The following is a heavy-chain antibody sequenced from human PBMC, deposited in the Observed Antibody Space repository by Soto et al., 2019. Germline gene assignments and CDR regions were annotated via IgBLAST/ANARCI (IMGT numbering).Heavy chain of an antibody. CDR1: GFTFSSYA. Sequence: EVQLLESGGGLVQPGGSLRLSCAASGFTFSSYAMSWVRQAPGMGLEWVSGIIGSGTSTYYADSVKGRFTISRDNSKITLFLQMNSLIAEDTAVYYCAKGKGLTVSSTNYWGQGTLVTVSS. CDR3: AKGKGLTVSSTNY. J-gene: IGHJ4*02. CDR2: IIGSGTST. D-gene: IGHD2-2*01. V-gene: IGHV3-23*01.